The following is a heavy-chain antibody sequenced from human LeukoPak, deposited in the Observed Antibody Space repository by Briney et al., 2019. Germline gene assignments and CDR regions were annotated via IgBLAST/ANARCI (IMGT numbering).Heavy chain of an antibody. V-gene: IGHV4-34*01. D-gene: IGHD3/OR15-3a*01. CDR2: INHSGST. CDR1: GGSFSGYY. Sequence: SETLSLTCAVYGGSFSGYYWSWIRQPPGKGLEWIGEINHSGSTNYNPSLKSRVTISVDTSKNQFSLQLNSVTPEDTAVYYCARGGLISLANTPLGAFDIWGQGTMVSVSS. CDR3: ARGGLISLANTPLGAFDI. J-gene: IGHJ3*02.